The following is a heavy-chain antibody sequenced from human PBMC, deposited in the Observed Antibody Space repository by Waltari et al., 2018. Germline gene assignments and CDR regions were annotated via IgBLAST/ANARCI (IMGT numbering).Heavy chain of an antibody. J-gene: IGHJ4*02. V-gene: IGHV4-39*07. CDR1: GGSISSSSYY. D-gene: IGHD6-6*01. CDR2: IYYSGTT. CDR3: ARMQQLVGVDY. Sequence: QLQLPESCPGLVKPSETLSLTCTVSGGSISSSSYYWGWIRQPPGKGLEWIGSIYYSGTTYYNPSLKSRVTISVDTSKNQFSLKLSSVTAADTAVYYCARMQQLVGVDYWGQGTLVTVSS.